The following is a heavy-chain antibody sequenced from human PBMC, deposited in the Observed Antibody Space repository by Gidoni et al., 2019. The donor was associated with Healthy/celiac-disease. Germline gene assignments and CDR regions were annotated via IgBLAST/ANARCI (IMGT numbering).Heavy chain of an antibody. CDR3: ARGERWELPRGDAFDI. Sequence: VQLVESGGGLVQPGGSLRLSCAASGFTFSRYSMHWVRQAPGKGLEWVSYISSSSSTIYYADSVKGRFTISRDNAKNSLYLQMNSLRDEDTAVYYCARGERWELPRGDAFDIWGQGTMVTVSS. CDR1: GFTFSRYS. D-gene: IGHD1-26*01. V-gene: IGHV3-48*02. CDR2: ISSSSSTI. J-gene: IGHJ3*02.